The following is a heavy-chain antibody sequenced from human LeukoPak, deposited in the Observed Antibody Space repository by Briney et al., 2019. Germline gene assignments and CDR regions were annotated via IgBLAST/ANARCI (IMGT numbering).Heavy chain of an antibody. CDR1: GGSFSDFY. CDR3: ARIRLTGGLSAPDDFDI. D-gene: IGHD7-27*01. Sequence: SETLSLTCAVYGGSFSDFYWSWIRKPPGKGLEWIGEINHSGTTNYNPSPKSRVTISVDTSKNQFSLKMRSMTAADTAVYYCARIRLTGGLSAPDDFDIWGQGTMVTVSS. J-gene: IGHJ3*02. V-gene: IGHV4-34*01. CDR2: INHSGTT.